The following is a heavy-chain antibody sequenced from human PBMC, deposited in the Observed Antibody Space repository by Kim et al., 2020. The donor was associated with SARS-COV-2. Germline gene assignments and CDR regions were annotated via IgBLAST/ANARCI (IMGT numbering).Heavy chain of an antibody. CDR2: ISHDGDNE. J-gene: IGHJ4*02. V-gene: IGHV3-30*04. Sequence: GGSLRLSCAASGFTFSDYAMNWVRQAPGKGLEWVALISHDGDNEYYVDSVKGRFTISRDNSKNTLFLQMNSLRAEDTAVYYCAKDPFDYWGQGTLVSVS. CDR1: GFTFSDYA. CDR3: AKDPFDY.